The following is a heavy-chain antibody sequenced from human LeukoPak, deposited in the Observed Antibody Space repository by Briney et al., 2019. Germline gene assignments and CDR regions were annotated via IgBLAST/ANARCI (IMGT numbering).Heavy chain of an antibody. CDR2: MYSGGST. V-gene: IGHV3-53*01. CDR3: AKDRATMIVVVILDY. CDR1: GFTVSNNY. J-gene: IGHJ4*02. Sequence: GGSLRLSCAASGFTVSNNYISWVRQAPGKGLEWVSVMYSGGSTSYADSVKGRFTISRDNSKNTLYLQMNSLRAEDTAVYYCAKDRATMIVVVILDYWGQGTLVTVSS. D-gene: IGHD3-22*01.